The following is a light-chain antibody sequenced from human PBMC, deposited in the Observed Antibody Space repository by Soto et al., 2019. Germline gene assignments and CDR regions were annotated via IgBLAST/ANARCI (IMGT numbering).Light chain of an antibody. Sequence: EIVLTQSPGTLSLSPGGRATLSCRASRSVSSSFLAWYQQKPGQAPRLLIYGASSRATGIPDRFSGSGSGIDFTLTISRLEPEDFAVYYCQQYGSSPPLTFGGGTKVEIK. CDR1: RSVSSSF. CDR3: QQYGSSPPLT. J-gene: IGKJ4*01. V-gene: IGKV3-20*01. CDR2: GAS.